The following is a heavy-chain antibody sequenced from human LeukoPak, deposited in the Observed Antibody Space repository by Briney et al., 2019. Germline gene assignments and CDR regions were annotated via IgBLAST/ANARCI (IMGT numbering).Heavy chain of an antibody. Sequence: PGGSLRLSCAASGFTFSDYYMSWIRQAPGKGLEWVSYISSSGSTIYYADSVKGRFTISRDNAKNSLYLQMNSLRAEDTAVYYCARTLVVPAANIGAYSYYDFWSGYLYYFDYWGQGTLVTVSS. CDR3: ARTLVVPAANIGAYSYYDFWSGYLYYFDY. D-gene: IGHD3-3*01. J-gene: IGHJ4*02. CDR2: ISSSGSTI. CDR1: GFTFSDYY. V-gene: IGHV3-11*01.